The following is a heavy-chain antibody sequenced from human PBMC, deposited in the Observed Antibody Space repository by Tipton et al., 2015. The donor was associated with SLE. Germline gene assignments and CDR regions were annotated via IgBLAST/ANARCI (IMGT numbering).Heavy chain of an antibody. D-gene: IGHD2-21*01. V-gene: IGHV4-31*03. Sequence: TLSLTCTVSGGSISSGGYYWSWIRQHPGKGLEWLGYIYYTGSTYYNPSLKSRVTISVDTSKNQFSLKLSSVTAADSAVYYCARGKPYCGGCGATSGRGFDPWGQEILVTGSS. J-gene: IGHJ5*02. CDR2: IYYTGST. CDR3: ARGKPYCGGCGATSGRGFDP. CDR1: GGSISSGGYY.